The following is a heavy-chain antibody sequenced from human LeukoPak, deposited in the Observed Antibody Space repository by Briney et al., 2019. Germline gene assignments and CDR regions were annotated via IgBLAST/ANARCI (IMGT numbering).Heavy chain of an antibody. CDR3: ASCNYGSGPYYFDY. J-gene: IGHJ4*02. CDR1: GFTVSSNY. D-gene: IGHD3-10*01. CDR2: IYSGGST. Sequence: GGSLRLSCAASGFTVSSNYMSWVRQAPGKGLEWVSVIYSGGSTYYADSVKGRFTISRDNSKNTLYLQMNSLRAEDTAVYYRASCNYGSGPYYFDYWGQGTLVTVSS. V-gene: IGHV3-66*01.